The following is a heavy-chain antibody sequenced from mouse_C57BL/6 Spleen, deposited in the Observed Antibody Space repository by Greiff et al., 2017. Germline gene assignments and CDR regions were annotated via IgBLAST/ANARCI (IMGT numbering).Heavy chain of an antibody. CDR2: IDPSDSYT. V-gene: IGHV1-59*01. D-gene: IGHD6-2*01. J-gene: IGHJ4*01. Sequence: QVQLKESGAELVRPGTSVKLSCKASGYTFTSYWMHWVKQRPGQGLEWIGVIDPSDSYTNYNQKFKGKATLTVDTSSSTAYMQLSSLTSEDSAVYYCARSSPYYAMDYWGQGTSVTVSS. CDR1: GYTFTSYW. CDR3: ARSSPYYAMDY.